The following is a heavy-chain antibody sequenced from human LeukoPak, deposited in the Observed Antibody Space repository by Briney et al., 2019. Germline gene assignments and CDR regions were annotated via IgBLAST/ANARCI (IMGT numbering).Heavy chain of an antibody. CDR2: IYHSGST. J-gene: IGHJ4*02. CDR3: ARDSRVGASLDY. CDR1: GGSISSYY. D-gene: IGHD1-26*01. Sequence: PSETLSLTCTVSGGSISSYYWSWIRQPPGKGLEWIGYIYHSGSTYYNPSLKSRVTISVDRSKNQFSLKLSSVTAADTAVYYCARDSRVGASLDYWGQGTLVTVSS. V-gene: IGHV4-59*12.